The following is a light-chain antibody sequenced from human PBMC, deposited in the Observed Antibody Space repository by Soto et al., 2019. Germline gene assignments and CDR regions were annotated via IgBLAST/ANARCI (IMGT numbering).Light chain of an antibody. V-gene: IGLV2-14*01. CDR1: SSDVGAYNY. CDR3: GSYTSASTLV. CDR2: EVI. Sequence: QSALTQPASVSGSPGQSITISCTGTSSDVGAYNYVSWYQQHPGKAPKLVIYEVINRPSGVSNRFSGSKSGNTASLTISGLQAEDEADYYCGSYTSASTLVFGTGTKVTVL. J-gene: IGLJ1*01.